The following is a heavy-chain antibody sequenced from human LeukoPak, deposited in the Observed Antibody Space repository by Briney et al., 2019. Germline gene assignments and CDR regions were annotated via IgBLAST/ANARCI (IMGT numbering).Heavy chain of an antibody. CDR2: IRNRAKSDTT. V-gene: IGHV3-72*01. D-gene: IGHD2-15*01. Sequence: PGGSLRLSCAASGFTCSDYYMDWVRQAPGKGLEWVGRIRNRAKSDTTEYAASVKGRFTISRDDSENSLFLQMNSLKTEDTAVYYCASPGGLVVVAATDDAFDIWGQGTMVTVSS. CDR1: GFTCSDYY. CDR3: ASPGGLVVVAATDDAFDI. J-gene: IGHJ3*02.